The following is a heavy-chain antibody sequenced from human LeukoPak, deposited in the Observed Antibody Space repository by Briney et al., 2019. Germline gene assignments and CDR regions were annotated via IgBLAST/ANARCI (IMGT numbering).Heavy chain of an antibody. CDR1: GGSISIISSSTYY. J-gene: IGHJ4*02. D-gene: IGHD6-25*01. CDR2: LYYGENS. Sequence: SETLSLTCTVSGGSISIISSSTYYWGWIRQAPGKGLEWIGSLYYGENSHYNPSLKSRATLSVDTSNNQFSLKLTSVTAADAAVYFCARQLPTAAADTRGYFDYWAREPWSPSPQ. CDR3: ARQLPTAAADTRGYFDY. V-gene: IGHV4-39*01.